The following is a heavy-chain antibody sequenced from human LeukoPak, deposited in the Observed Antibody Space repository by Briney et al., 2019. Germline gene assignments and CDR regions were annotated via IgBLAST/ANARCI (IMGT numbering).Heavy chain of an antibody. CDR2: ISSSSSYI. CDR1: GFTFSSYS. Sequence: GGSLRLSCAASGFTFSSYSMNWVRQAPGKGLEWVSFISSSSSYIYYADSVKGRFTISRDNAKNSLYLQMNSLRAEDTAVYYCARAGDRYYYDSSGYYPDYWGQGTLVTVSS. J-gene: IGHJ4*02. D-gene: IGHD3-22*01. CDR3: ARAGDRYYYDSSGYYPDY. V-gene: IGHV3-21*01.